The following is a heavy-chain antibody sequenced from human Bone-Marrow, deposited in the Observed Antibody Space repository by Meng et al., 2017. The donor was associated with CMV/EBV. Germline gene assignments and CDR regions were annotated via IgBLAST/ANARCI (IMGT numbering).Heavy chain of an antibody. CDR1: GFTFSSYA. Sequence: GGSLRLSCAASGFTFSSYAMSWVRQAPGKGLEWVSVIYSGGSSTYYADSVKGRFTISRDNSKNTLYLQMNSLRAEDTAVYYCALYRSGGSCYSSGWGQGTLVTVSS. CDR2: IYSGGSST. D-gene: IGHD2-15*01. V-gene: IGHV3-23*03. CDR3: ALYRSGGSCYSSG. J-gene: IGHJ4*02.